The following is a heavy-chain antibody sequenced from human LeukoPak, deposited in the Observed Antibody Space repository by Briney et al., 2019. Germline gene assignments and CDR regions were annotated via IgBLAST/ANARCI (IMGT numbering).Heavy chain of an antibody. V-gene: IGHV3-30-3*01. J-gene: IGHJ4*02. D-gene: IGHD4-11*01. CDR3: ARSGGLQKFDY. Sequence: PGGSLRLSCAASEFTFSNYALHWVRQAPGKGLKWVAVISYDGDTIHYADSVKGRFIISRDTSKNTLYLQMNSLRPEDTAVYYCARSGGLQKFDYWGQGTLVTVSS. CDR1: EFTFSNYA. CDR2: ISYDGDTI.